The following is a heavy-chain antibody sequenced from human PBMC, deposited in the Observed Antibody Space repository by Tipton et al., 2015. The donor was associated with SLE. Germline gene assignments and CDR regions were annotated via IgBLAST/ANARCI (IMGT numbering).Heavy chain of an antibody. CDR3: ARVLLGTSGSDL. Sequence: SLRLSCAASGFTFSSYSMTWVRQAPGKGLEWASSISSSSSYINYADSVKGRFTTSRDNAKNSLYLQLNSLGVEDTAVYYCARVLLGTSGSDLWGRGTLVTVSS. CDR2: ISSSSSYI. V-gene: IGHV3-21*06. D-gene: IGHD3-16*01. CDR1: GFTFSSYS. J-gene: IGHJ2*01.